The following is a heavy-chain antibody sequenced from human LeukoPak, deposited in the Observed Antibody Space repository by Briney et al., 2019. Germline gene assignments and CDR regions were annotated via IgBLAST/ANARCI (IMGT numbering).Heavy chain of an antibody. CDR2: ISSRSSYI. D-gene: IGHD6-19*01. Sequence: GGSLRLSCAASGFTFSSYSMNWVRQAPGKGLEWVSSISSRSSYIYYADSVKGRFTISRDNSKNTLYLQMNSLRAEDTAVYYCAKRAVGDYWGQGTLVTVSS. CDR1: GFTFSSYS. V-gene: IGHV3-21*04. J-gene: IGHJ4*02. CDR3: AKRAVGDY.